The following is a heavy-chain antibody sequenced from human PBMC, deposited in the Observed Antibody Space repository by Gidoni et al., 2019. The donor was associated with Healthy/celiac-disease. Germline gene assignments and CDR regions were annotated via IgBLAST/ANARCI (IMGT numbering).Heavy chain of an antibody. D-gene: IGHD6-19*01. J-gene: IGHJ4*02. CDR3: ASFSSIAVARGFDY. CDR2: IYSSGST. CDR1: GGSISRGGYY. V-gene: IGHV4-31*03. Sequence: QVQLQESGPGLVKPSQTLSLTCTVSGGSISRGGYYWSWIRQHPGTGLEWIGYIYSSGSTYYNPSLKSRVTISLYPSNTQFSLKLSSVTAADTDVYYCASFSSIAVARGFDYWGQGTPVTVSS.